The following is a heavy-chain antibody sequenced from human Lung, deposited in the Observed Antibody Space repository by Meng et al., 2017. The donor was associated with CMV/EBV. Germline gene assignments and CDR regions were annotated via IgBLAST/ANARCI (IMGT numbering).Heavy chain of an antibody. CDR3: AREGSYYDSSGLLKH. D-gene: IGHD3-22*01. V-gene: IGHV3-48*03. J-gene: IGHJ4*02. CDR2: ISSSGSTI. Sequence: GGSLRLXXAASGFTFSSYEMNWVRQAPGKGLECVSYISSSGSTIYYADSVKGRFTISRDNAKNSLYLQMNSLRAEDTAVYYCAREGSYYDSSGLLKHCGEGTXVNVYS. CDR1: GFTFSSYE.